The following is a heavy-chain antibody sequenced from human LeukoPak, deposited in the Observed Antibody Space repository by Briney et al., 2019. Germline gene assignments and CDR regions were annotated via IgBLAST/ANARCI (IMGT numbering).Heavy chain of an antibody. Sequence: PGGSLRLSCAASGFTFSDYYMSRIRQAPGKGLEWVSYISSSGSTIYYADSVKGRFTISRGNAKNSLYLQMNSLRAEDTAVYYCAREKAVAGTQFDYWGQGTLVTVSS. J-gene: IGHJ4*02. D-gene: IGHD6-19*01. CDR2: ISSSGSTI. V-gene: IGHV3-11*04. CDR1: GFTFSDYY. CDR3: AREKAVAGTQFDY.